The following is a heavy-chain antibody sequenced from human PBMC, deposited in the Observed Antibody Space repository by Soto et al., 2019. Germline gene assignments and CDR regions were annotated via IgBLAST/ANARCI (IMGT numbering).Heavy chain of an antibody. Sequence: ASVKVSCKASGYTFTSYAMHWARQAPGQRLEWMGWINAGNGNTKYSQKFQGRVTITRDTSASTAYMELSSLRSEDTAVYYCARGSVGATRPSRYNWFDPWGQGTLVTVSS. CDR2: INAGNGNT. CDR3: ARGSVGATRPSRYNWFDP. V-gene: IGHV1-3*01. CDR1: GYTFTSYA. D-gene: IGHD1-26*01. J-gene: IGHJ5*02.